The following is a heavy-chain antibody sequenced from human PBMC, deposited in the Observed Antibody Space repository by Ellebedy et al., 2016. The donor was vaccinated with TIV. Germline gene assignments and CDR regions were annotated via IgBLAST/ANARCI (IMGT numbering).Heavy chain of an antibody. V-gene: IGHV3-23*01. Sequence: GESLKISXAASGFTSSSYAMSWVRQAPGKGLEWVSAISGSGGSTYYADSVKGRFTISRDNSKNTLYLQMNSLRAEDTAVYYCAKGLDIVVVPAAHYYGMDVWGQGTTVTVSS. J-gene: IGHJ6*02. CDR2: ISGSGGST. CDR3: AKGLDIVVVPAAHYYGMDV. CDR1: GFTSSSYA. D-gene: IGHD2-2*03.